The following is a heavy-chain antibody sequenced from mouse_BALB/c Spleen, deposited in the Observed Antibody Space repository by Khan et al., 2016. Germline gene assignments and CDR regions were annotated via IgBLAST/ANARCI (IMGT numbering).Heavy chain of an antibody. Sequence: QIQLVQSGPELKKPGETVKISCKASGYTFTNYGMNWVKQAPGKGLKWMGWINTNTGEPTYAEEFKGRFAFSLETSASTAYLQINNLKNEDTATYFCARRDRFCAYWGQGTLVTVSA. CDR3: ARRDRFCAY. J-gene: IGHJ3*01. CDR1: GYTFTNYG. D-gene: IGHD2-14*01. CDR2: INTNTGEP. V-gene: IGHV9-3*02.